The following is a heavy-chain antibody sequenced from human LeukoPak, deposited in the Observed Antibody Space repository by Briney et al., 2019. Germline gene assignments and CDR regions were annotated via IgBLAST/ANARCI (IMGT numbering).Heavy chain of an antibody. V-gene: IGHV3-21*01. CDR1: GFTFSSYS. CDR2: ISSSSSYI. D-gene: IGHD3-9*01. J-gene: IGHJ4*02. CDR3: ARDEDYDILTGYYIPRHFDH. Sequence: GGSLRLSCAASGFTFSSYSMNWVRQAPGKGLEWVSSISSSSSYIYYADSVKGRFTISRDNAKNSLYLQMNSLRAEDTAVYYCARDEDYDILTGYYIPRHFDHWGQGTLVTVSS.